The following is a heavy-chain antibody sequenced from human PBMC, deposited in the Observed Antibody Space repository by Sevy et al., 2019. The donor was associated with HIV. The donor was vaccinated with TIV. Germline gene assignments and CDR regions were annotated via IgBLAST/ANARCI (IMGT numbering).Heavy chain of an antibody. J-gene: IGHJ6*02. CDR2: INPNSGGT. V-gene: IGHV1-2*02. Sequence: ASVKVSCKASGYTFTGYYMHWVRQAPGQGLAWMGWINPNSGGTNYAQKFQGRVTMTRDTSISTAYMELSRLRSDDTAVYYCARDKRAVGGVISYGMDVWGQGTTVTVSS. D-gene: IGHD3-10*01. CDR3: ARDKRAVGGVISYGMDV. CDR1: GYTFTGYY.